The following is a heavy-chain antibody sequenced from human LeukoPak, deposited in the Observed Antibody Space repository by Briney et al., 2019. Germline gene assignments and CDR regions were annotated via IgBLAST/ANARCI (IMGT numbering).Heavy chain of an antibody. CDR3: ARWGSISS. Sequence: SDTLSLTCTVSEYSISSCYYRGWIRPSPGNGLEWIGSIYHSGSTYYNPSLKSRVSISVDTSKDQFSLELSSVTAADTAVYCCARWGSISSWGQGTLVTVSS. D-gene: IGHD3-10*01. J-gene: IGHJ5*02. CDR2: IYHSGST. CDR1: EYSISSCYY. V-gene: IGHV4-38-2*02.